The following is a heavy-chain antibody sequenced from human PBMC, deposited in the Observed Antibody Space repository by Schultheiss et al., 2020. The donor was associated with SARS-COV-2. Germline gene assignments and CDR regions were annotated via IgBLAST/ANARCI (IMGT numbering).Heavy chain of an antibody. D-gene: IGHD6-19*01. J-gene: IGHJ4*02. Sequence: SETLSLTCAVSGYSISSGNYYWSWIRQHPGKGLEWIGYIYYSGSTYYNPSLKSRVTISVDTSKNQFSLKLSSVTAADTAVYYCARDPQWVVRVFDFWGQGTLVTVSS. CDR2: IYYSGST. V-gene: IGHV4-31*11. CDR3: ARDPQWVVRVFDF. CDR1: GYSISSGNYY.